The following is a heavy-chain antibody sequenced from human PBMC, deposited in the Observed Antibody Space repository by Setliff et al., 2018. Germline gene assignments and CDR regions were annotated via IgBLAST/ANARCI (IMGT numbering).Heavy chain of an antibody. V-gene: IGHV1-46*01. CDR2: VNPNDGST. D-gene: IGHD1-1*01. CDR3: ARGHTIGALLRHFDC. CDR1: GYSFTRHY. J-gene: IGHJ4*02. Sequence: ASVKVSCKASGYSFTRHYLHWVRQAPGQGLEWMGMVNPNDGSTRYAQKFQGRVTMTRDTSTSSVYMELSSLRAEDTAMYYCARGHTIGALLRHFDCWGQGTLVTVSS.